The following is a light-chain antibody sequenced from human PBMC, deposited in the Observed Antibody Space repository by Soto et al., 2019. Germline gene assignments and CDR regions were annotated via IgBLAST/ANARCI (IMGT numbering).Light chain of an antibody. Sequence: QSVLTQPPSVSGAPGQRVTISCTGSSSNIGAGYDVHWYQQVPGTAPKLLIYANKNRPAGVPDRFSASKSGTSASLATTGLQAEDEADYYCQSYDTSPSGYVFGTGTKLTVL. CDR1: SSNIGAGYD. V-gene: IGLV1-40*01. CDR2: ANK. J-gene: IGLJ1*01. CDR3: QSYDTSPSGYV.